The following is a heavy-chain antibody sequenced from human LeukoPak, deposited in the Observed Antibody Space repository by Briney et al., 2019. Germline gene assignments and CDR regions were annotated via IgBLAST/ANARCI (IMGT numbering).Heavy chain of an antibody. CDR3: ARETSSLYGDYIYGN. V-gene: IGHV3-11*01. CDR1: GFTFSDYY. D-gene: IGHD4-17*01. CDR2: ISSSGSTI. Sequence: GESLRLSCAASGFTFSDYYMSWIRQAPGKGLEWVSYISSSGSTIYYADSVKGRFTISRDNAKNSLYLQMNSLRAEDTAVYYCARETSSLYGDYIYGNWGQGTLVTVSS. J-gene: IGHJ4*02.